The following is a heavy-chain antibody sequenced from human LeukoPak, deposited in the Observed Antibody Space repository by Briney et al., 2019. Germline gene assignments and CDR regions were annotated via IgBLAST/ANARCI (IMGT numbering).Heavy chain of an antibody. V-gene: IGHV6-1*01. Sequence: SQTLSLTSAISGDSLSSKSAAWKWIRQSPSRGLEWLGRTYYRSKWYNDYAVSVKSRITINPDTSKNQFSLQLNSVTPEDTAVYYCARSCTSWPTRHFDPWGQGTLVTVSS. CDR3: ARSCTSWPTRHFDP. CDR1: GDSLSSKSAA. D-gene: IGHD6-13*01. CDR2: TYYRSKWYN. J-gene: IGHJ5*02.